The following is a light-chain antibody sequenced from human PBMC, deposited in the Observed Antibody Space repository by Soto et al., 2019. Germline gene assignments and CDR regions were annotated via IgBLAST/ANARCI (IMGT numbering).Light chain of an antibody. V-gene: IGKV3-20*01. CDR1: QSVSSSY. CDR3: QQYGGSPVYT. J-gene: IGKJ2*01. CDR2: GAS. Sequence: EIVLTQSPGTLSLSPGERATLSCRASQSVSSSYLAWYQQKPGQAPRLLIYGASSRATDIPDRFSGSGCGTAFTLTISSMEHEDFAVYYCQQYGGSPVYTFGQGTKLEIK.